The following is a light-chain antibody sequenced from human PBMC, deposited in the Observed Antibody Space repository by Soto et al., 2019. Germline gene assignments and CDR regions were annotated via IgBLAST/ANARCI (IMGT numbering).Light chain of an antibody. Sequence: DIQMTQSPSTLSASVGDRVTITCRASQSISSWLAWYQQKPGKAPKLLIYKASSLESGVPSRFSGSGSGTELTLTISSLQPDDFATYYCQQYNSYWTFGQGTKVDNK. CDR3: QQYNSYWT. CDR2: KAS. CDR1: QSISSW. J-gene: IGKJ1*01. V-gene: IGKV1-5*03.